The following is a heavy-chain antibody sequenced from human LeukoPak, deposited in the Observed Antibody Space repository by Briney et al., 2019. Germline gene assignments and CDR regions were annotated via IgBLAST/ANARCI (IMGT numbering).Heavy chain of an antibody. V-gene: IGHV3-53*01. Sequence: PGRSLRLSCAASGFTVSSNYMSWVRQAPGKGLEWVSVIYSGGNTYYADSVKGRFTISRDNAKNTLYLQMNSLRAEDTAVYYCARGATYAYYQDYWGQGTLVTVSS. CDR2: IYSGGNT. CDR1: GFTVSSNY. CDR3: ARGATYAYYQDY. J-gene: IGHJ4*02. D-gene: IGHD1-26*01.